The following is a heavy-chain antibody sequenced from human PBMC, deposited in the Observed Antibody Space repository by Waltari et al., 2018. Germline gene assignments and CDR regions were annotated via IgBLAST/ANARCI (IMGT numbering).Heavy chain of an antibody. CDR2: ISGSGGRT. J-gene: IGHJ3*02. CDR1: GFTFSSYA. D-gene: IGHD2-8*02. CDR3: AKEYRWGSGPRSFMVSGAFDI. Sequence: EVQLLESGGGLVQPGGSLRLSCAASGFTFSSYAMSWVRQAPRKGLEWVSAISGSGGRTYYADSVKGRFTISRDNSKNTLYLQMNSLRAEDTAVYYCAKEYRWGSGPRSFMVSGAFDIWGQGTMVTVSS. V-gene: IGHV3-23*01.